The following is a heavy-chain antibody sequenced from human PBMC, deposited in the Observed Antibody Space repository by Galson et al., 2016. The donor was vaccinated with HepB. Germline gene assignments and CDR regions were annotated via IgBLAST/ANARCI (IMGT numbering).Heavy chain of an antibody. V-gene: IGHV5-51*01. D-gene: IGHD3-10*01. CDR3: ARQYYYGRGGIDP. Sequence: QSGAEVKKPGESLKISCKASGYSFTDYWIGWVRQMPGKGLEWVGIIYPGVSDTRYSPSFQGQVTISADKPASTVYLQWSSLKAPDSGMYYCARQYYYGRGGIDPWGQGTLVTVSS. CDR1: GYSFTDYW. CDR2: IYPGVSDT. J-gene: IGHJ5*02.